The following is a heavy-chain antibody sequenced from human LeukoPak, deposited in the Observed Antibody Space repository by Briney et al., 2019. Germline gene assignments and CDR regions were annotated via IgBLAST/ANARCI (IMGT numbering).Heavy chain of an antibody. CDR1: GNYW. J-gene: IGHJ4*02. CDR2: INSDGSWT. V-gene: IGHV3-74*01. Sequence: GGSLRLSCAASGNYWMHWVRQVPGKGLVWVSHINSDGSWTSYADSAKGRFTISKDNAKNTVYLQMNSLRAEDTAVYYCVSFYETYWGRGTLVTVSS. CDR3: VSFYETY. D-gene: IGHD2/OR15-2a*01.